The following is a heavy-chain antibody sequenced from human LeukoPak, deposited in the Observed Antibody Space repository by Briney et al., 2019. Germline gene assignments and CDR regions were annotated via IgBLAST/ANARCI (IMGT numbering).Heavy chain of an antibody. CDR1: GGSISSSSYY. Sequence: RSAETLSLTCTVSGGSISSSSYYWGWIRQPPGKGREWLGSIYYSGSTYYNPSLKRRVTISVDTSKNQFSLKLSSVTAADTAVYYYARHPPVHKGEDWFDPWGQGTLVTVSS. J-gene: IGHJ5*02. CDR3: ARHPPVHKGEDWFDP. CDR2: IYYSGST. D-gene: IGHD3-16*01. V-gene: IGHV4-39*01.